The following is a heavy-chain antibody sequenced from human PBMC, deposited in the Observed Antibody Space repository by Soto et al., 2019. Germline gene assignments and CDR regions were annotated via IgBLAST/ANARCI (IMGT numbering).Heavy chain of an antibody. CDR1: GGSISGYY. Sequence: SETLSLTCTVSGGSISGYYWSWIRQSPGKGLEWIGYISYSGNTNYNPSLKSRVTISVDMSKNQSSLKLSSLTAADTAVYYCARGGGNHDYWRQGALVTVSS. J-gene: IGHJ4*02. CDR2: ISYSGNT. D-gene: IGHD3-16*01. V-gene: IGHV4-59*01. CDR3: ARGGGNHDY.